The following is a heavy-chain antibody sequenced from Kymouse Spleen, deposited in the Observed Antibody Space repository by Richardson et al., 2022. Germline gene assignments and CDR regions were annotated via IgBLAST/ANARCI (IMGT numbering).Heavy chain of an antibody. D-gene: IGHD3-9*01. CDR1: GGSISSYY. V-gene: IGHV4-59*01. Sequence: QVQLQESGPGLVKPSETLSLTCTVSGGSISSYYWSWIRQPPGKGLEWIGYIYYSGSTNYNPSLKSRVTISVDTSKNQFSLKLSSVTAADTAVYYCARRYFDWLLFLTTGAREPWSPSPQ. J-gene: IGHJ4*02. CDR3: ARRYFDWLLFLTT. CDR2: IYYSGST.